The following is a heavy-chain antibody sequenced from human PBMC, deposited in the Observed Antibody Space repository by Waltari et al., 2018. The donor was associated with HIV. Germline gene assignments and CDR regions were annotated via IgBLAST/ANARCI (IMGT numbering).Heavy chain of an antibody. CDR3: VRDGGWNYDS. Sequence: EVQLMESGGDLVQPGGYLRLSCAASAFIFINSWMHWVRQRPGEGLMWVSRVSGDGSKTTYADFVKGRFTISRDNGKKTMFLQMNSLRVEDTAVYYCVRDGGWNYDSWGQGTLVTVSS. J-gene: IGHJ4*02. CDR1: AFIFINSW. CDR2: VSGDGSKT. D-gene: IGHD2-15*01. V-gene: IGHV3-74*01.